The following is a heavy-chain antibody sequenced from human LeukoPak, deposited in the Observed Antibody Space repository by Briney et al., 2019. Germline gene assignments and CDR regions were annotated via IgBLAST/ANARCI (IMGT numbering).Heavy chain of an antibody. CDR2: ISAYNGNT. D-gene: IGHD1-26*01. V-gene: IGHV1-18*01. CDR1: GYTFTSYG. J-gene: IGHJ4*02. Sequence: ASVTVSCKASGYTFTSYGISWVRQAPGQGLEWMGWISAYNGNTNYAQKFQGRVTMTRNTSISTAYMELSSLRSEDTAVYYCARAMVGYPRVPYWGQGTLVTVSS. CDR3: ARAMVGYPRVPY.